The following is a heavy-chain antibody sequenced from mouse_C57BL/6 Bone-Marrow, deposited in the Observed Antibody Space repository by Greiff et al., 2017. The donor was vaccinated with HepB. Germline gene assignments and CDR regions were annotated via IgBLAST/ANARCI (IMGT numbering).Heavy chain of an antibody. V-gene: IGHV1-81*01. Sequence: VQLQESGAELARPGASVKLSFTSYGISWVKQRTGQGLEWIGEIYPRSGNTYYNEKFKGKATLTADKSSSTAYMELRSLTSEDSAVYFCAREGGWLLLFAYWGQGTLVTVSA. CDR2: IYPRSGNT. J-gene: IGHJ3*01. D-gene: IGHD2-3*01. CDR1: TSYG. CDR3: AREGGWLLLFAY.